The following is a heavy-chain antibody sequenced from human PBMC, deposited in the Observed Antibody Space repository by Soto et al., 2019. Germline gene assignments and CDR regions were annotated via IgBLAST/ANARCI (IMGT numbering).Heavy chain of an antibody. D-gene: IGHD3-10*01. CDR3: ARDNGSGSYRGTYVD. CDR1: GGSISGYY. CDR2: IHYSGST. Sequence: SETLSLTCTVSGGSISGYYWIWIRQSPQKGLECIGYIHYSGSTNYRPSLKSRVTMSVDRAKNQFSLKLTSVTAADTAVYYCARDNGSGSYRGTYVDWGQGILVTVSS. V-gene: IGHV4-59*12. J-gene: IGHJ4*02.